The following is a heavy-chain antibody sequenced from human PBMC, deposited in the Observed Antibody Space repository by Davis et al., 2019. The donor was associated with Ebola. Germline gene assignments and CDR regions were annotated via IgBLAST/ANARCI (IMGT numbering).Heavy chain of an antibody. CDR2: INHSGST. CDR3: ARGSSSWLYYGMDV. J-gene: IGHJ6*02. CDR1: GGSFSSYY. Sequence: MPSETLSLTCAVYGGSFSSYYWGWIRQPPGKGLEWIGEINHSGSTNYNPSLKSRVTISVDTSKNQFSLKLSSVTAADTAVYYCARGSSSWLYYGMDVWGQGTTVTVSS. V-gene: IGHV4-34*01. D-gene: IGHD6-13*01.